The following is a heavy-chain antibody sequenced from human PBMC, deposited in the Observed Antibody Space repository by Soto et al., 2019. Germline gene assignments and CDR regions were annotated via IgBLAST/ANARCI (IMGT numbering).Heavy chain of an antibody. V-gene: IGHV4-4*02. J-gene: IGHJ5*02. CDR3: ATVLRGWFDP. Sequence: WETLSLTCAVSGGSITSANWWTWVRQPPGGGLEWIGEISHSGITNYKASLKSRVTMSVDKTKNDVSLKLTSVTAADTAVYYCATVLRGWFDPCGQGTPVTVSS. CDR1: GGSITSANW. CDR2: ISHSGIT.